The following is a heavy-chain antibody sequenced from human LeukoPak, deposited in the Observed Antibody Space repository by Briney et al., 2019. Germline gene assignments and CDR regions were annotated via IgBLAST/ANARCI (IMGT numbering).Heavy chain of an antibody. J-gene: IGHJ6*02. D-gene: IGHD7-27*01. Sequence: GGSLRLSCAASGFTFSSYSMNWVRQAPGKGLEWVSSISSSSSYIYYADSVKGRFTISRDNAKNSLYLQMNSLRAEDTAVYYCARGPNWGSSYYYYYGMDVWGQGTTVTVSS. CDR2: ISSSSSYI. V-gene: IGHV3-21*01. CDR3: ARGPNWGSSYYYYYGMDV. CDR1: GFTFSSYS.